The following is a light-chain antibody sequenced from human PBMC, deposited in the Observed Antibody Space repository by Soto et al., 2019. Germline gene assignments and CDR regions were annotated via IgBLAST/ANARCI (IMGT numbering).Light chain of an antibody. CDR1: QSVLYNSNNKTY. V-gene: IGKV4-1*01. CDR2: WAS. CDR3: QQYYTTPRT. Sequence: DIVMTQSPDSLAVSLGERATINCKSSQSVLYNSNNKTYLAWYQQKPGQPPKLLIYWASTRESGVPDRFSGSGSGTDFALTISSLQAEDVAIYYCQQYYTTPRTFGQGTEVEIK. J-gene: IGKJ1*01.